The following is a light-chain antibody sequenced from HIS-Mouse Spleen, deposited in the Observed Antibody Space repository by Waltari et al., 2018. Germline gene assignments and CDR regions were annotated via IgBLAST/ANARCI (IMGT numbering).Light chain of an antibody. CDR1: QSVSSN. CDR2: GAS. J-gene: IGKJ4*01. Sequence: EIVMTQSPATLSVSPGERATLPCRASQSVSSNLAWYQQKPGQAPRPLIYGASTRATGIPARFSGSGSGTEFTLTISSMQSEDFAVYYCQQYNNWPPPLTFGGGTKVEIK. CDR3: QQYNNWPPPLT. V-gene: IGKV3-15*01.